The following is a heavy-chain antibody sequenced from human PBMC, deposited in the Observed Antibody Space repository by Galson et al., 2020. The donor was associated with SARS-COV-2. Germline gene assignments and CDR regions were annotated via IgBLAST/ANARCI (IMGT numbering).Heavy chain of an antibody. CDR3: ARDCRRGTSSDCCPTFDY. J-gene: IGHJ4*02. CDR2: IWYDGSDK. D-gene: IGHD2-21*02. CDR1: GFSFSTYG. Sequence: GESLKISCAASGFSFSTYGMHWVRQAPGRGLEWVAIIWYDGSDKYYADSVKGRFTISRDNSKNTLYLQMNSLRADDTAVYYCARDCRRGTSSDCCPTFDYWGQGSLVTVSS. V-gene: IGHV3-33*01.